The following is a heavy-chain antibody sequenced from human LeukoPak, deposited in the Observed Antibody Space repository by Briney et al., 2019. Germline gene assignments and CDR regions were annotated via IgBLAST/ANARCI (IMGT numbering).Heavy chain of an antibody. Sequence: PSETLSLTCAIYGVSFSGYYRGWIRHPTGKRLEWIGEINHSGSTNYNPSLKSRVTISVDTSKNQFSLKLSSVTAADTAVYYCAFFAAEYDYWGQGTLVTVSS. CDR3: AFFAAEYDY. CDR2: INHSGST. V-gene: IGHV4-34*01. CDR1: GVSFSGYY. D-gene: IGHD6-13*01. J-gene: IGHJ4*02.